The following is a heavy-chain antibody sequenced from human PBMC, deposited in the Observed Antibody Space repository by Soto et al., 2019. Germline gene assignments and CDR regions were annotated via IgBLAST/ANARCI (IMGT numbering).Heavy chain of an antibody. CDR3: ARVSYSSSWFLDYFYGMDG. V-gene: IGHV6-1*01. Sequence: PSQTLSLTCAISGDSVSSNSAAWNWIRQSPSRGLEWLGRTYYRSKWYNDYAVSVKSRITINPDTSKNQFSLQLNSVTPEDTAVYYCARVSYSSSWFLDYFYGMDGWGQGTTVTVSS. J-gene: IGHJ6*02. CDR2: TYYRSKWYN. D-gene: IGHD6-13*01. CDR1: GDSVSSNSAA.